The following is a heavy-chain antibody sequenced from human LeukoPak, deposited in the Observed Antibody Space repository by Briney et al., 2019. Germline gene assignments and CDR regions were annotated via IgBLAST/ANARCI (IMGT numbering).Heavy chain of an antibody. V-gene: IGHV3-30*04. J-gene: IGHJ4*02. CDR1: GFTFSSYA. Sequence: PGGSLRLSCVASGFTFSSYAMHWVRQAPGKGLEWVAVVSYDGSNKYYTDSVKGRFTISRDNSKNTLYLQMNSLRAEDTAVYYCARVLSISSTSCYSYWGQGTLVTVSS. CDR2: VSYDGSNK. CDR3: ARVLSISSTSCYSY. D-gene: IGHD2-2*01.